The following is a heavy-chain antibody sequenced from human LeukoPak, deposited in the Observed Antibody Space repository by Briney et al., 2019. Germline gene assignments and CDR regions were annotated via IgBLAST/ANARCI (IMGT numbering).Heavy chain of an antibody. Sequence: SETLSLTCTVSGGSISSSSYYWGWIRQPPGKGLEWIGSIYYSGSTYYNPSLKSRVTISVDTSKNQFSLKLSSVTAADTAVYYCARRQNYYGSGSYPTKYYFDYWGQGTLVTVSS. D-gene: IGHD3-10*01. J-gene: IGHJ4*02. CDR2: IYYSGST. CDR3: ARRQNYYGSGSYPTKYYFDY. V-gene: IGHV4-39*01. CDR1: GGSISSSSYY.